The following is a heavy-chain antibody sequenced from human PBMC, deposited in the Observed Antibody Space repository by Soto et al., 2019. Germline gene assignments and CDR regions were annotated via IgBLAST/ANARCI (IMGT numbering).Heavy chain of an antibody. Sequence: SETLSLTCTVSGGSISSYYWSWIRQPAGKGLEWIGRIYTSGSTNYNPSLKSRVTMSVDTSKNQFSLKLSSVTAADTAVYYCARGRVYCSGGSCYSDWFDPWGQGTLVTVSS. V-gene: IGHV4-4*07. CDR3: ARGRVYCSGGSCYSDWFDP. CDR1: GGSISSYY. J-gene: IGHJ5*02. D-gene: IGHD2-15*01. CDR2: IYTSGST.